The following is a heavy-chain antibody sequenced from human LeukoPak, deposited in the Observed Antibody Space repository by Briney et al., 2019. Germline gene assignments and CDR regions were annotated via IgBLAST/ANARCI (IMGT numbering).Heavy chain of an antibody. Sequence: PGGSLKLSCAASGFTFSDSAVHWVRQAPGKGLEWVGRVRSKAKNYATVYDASVRGRFAISRDDSKNTAYLQMNSLKTEDAAVYYCSSGYYYDDYGMDVWGQGTTVTVSS. D-gene: IGHD1-1*01. CDR1: GFTFSDSA. CDR3: SSGYYYDDYGMDV. CDR2: VRSKAKNYAT. J-gene: IGHJ6*02. V-gene: IGHV3-73*01.